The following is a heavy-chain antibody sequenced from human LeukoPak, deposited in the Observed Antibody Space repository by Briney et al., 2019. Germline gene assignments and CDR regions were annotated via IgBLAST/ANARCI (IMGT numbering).Heavy chain of an antibody. CDR2: MNPNSGNT. CDR3: ARLMQYSSSWYGSYYYGMDV. CDR1: GYTFTSYD. D-gene: IGHD6-13*01. Sequence: RASVKVSCKASGYTFTSYDINWVRQATGQGLEWMGWMNPNSGNTGYAQKFQGRVTMTRNTSISTAYMELSSLRSEDTAVYYCARLMQYSSSWYGSYYYGMDVWGQGTTVTASS. J-gene: IGHJ6*02. V-gene: IGHV1-8*01.